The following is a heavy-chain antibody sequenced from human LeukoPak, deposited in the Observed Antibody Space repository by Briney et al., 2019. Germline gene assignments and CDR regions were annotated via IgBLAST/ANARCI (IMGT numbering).Heavy chain of an antibody. Sequence: SETLSLTCSVSGDSVSRSDSYWYWIRQPPGKGLEWIGTIYHSGRTYYSPSLKSRVTMSVDPSNNQFSLNLRSVTAADTAVYYCARRRYYDGSGYLEWGQGTLLSVSS. V-gene: IGHV4-39*01. CDR1: GDSVSRSDSY. CDR3: ARRRYYDGSGYLE. CDR2: IYHSGRT. D-gene: IGHD3-22*01. J-gene: IGHJ1*01.